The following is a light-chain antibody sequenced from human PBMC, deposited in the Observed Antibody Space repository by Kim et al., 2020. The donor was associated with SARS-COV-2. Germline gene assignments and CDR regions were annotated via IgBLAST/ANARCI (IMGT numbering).Light chain of an antibody. CDR2: VEGSGSY. Sequence: SGNLTFTLGSVHSHYFIAWQQQQPGKAPRFLMKVEGSGSYNKGGGVPDRFSGSRSGADRYLIISNLQSEDEADYYCETWDSKIQVFGGGTQLTVL. V-gene: IGLV4-60*03. CDR3: ETWDSKIQV. CDR1: SVHSHYF. J-gene: IGLJ3*02.